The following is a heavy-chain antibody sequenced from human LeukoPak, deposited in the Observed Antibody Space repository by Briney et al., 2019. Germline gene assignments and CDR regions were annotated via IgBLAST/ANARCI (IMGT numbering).Heavy chain of an antibody. Sequence: KSSETLSLTCAVSGGSVSSGSYYWSWIRQPPGKGLEWIGYIYYSGSTNYNPSLKSRVTISVDTSKNQFSLNLSSVTAADTAKYYCARDRSGGDYDLDYWGQGTLVTVSS. CDR2: IYYSGST. V-gene: IGHV4-61*01. CDR1: GGSVSSGSYY. J-gene: IGHJ4*02. CDR3: ARDRSGGDYDLDY. D-gene: IGHD4-17*01.